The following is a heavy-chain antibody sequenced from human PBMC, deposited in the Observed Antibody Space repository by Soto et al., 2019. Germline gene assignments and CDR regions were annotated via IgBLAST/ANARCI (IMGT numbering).Heavy chain of an antibody. D-gene: IGHD2-2*01. CDR3: ARTPYCSSTSCYGGEYYYGMDV. CDR2: IYYSGST. CDR1: GGSISSYY. Sequence: PSETLSLTCTVSGGSISSYYWSWIRQPPGKGLEWIGYIYYSGSTNYNPSLKSRVTISVDTSKNQFSLKLSSVTAADTAVYYCARTPYCSSTSCYGGEYYYGMDVWGQGTTVTVSS. J-gene: IGHJ6*02. V-gene: IGHV4-59*08.